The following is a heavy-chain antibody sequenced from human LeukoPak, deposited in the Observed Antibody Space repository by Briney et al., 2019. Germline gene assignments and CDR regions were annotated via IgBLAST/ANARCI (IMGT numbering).Heavy chain of an antibody. CDR1: GFTFSSYA. D-gene: IGHD1-26*01. V-gene: IGHV3-23*01. Sequence: GGSLRLSCAAAGFTFSSYAMNWVRQAPGKGLEWVSAISGSGSTTYYADSVKGRFTISRDNSKNTLFLQMNSLRAEDTAVYYCARDPYSGSYGNEYYYYMDVWGKGTTVTISS. CDR2: ISGSGSTT. J-gene: IGHJ6*03. CDR3: ARDPYSGSYGNEYYYYMDV.